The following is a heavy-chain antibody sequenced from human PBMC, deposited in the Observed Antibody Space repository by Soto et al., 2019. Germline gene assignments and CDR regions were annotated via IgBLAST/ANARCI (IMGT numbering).Heavy chain of an antibody. CDR3: ARNLVSISVYSFDY. V-gene: IGHV4-34*01. J-gene: IGHJ4*02. Sequence: SETLSLTCAVYGGSFSGYYWSWIRQPPGKGLEWIGEINHSRSTTYNPSLKSRVTISVDTSKNQLSLMQSSVTTADTAVYYCARNLVSISVYSFDYWGQGTLVTVSS. D-gene: IGHD6-13*01. CDR1: GGSFSGYY. CDR2: INHSRST.